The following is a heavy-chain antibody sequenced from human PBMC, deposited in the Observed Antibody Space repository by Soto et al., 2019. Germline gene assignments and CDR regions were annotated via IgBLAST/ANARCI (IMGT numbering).Heavy chain of an antibody. Sequence: EVQLVESGGGLAKPGGSLRLSCAASGFTFSSYSMNWVRQAPGKGLEWVSSISSSSSYIYYADSVKGRFTISRDNAKNSLYLRMNSLNAEDTAVYCCPRDSGGSSVNWFDPGGQGTLGTVSS. CDR3: PRDSGGSSVNWFDP. J-gene: IGHJ5*02. CDR1: GFTFSSYS. CDR2: ISSSSSYI. V-gene: IGHV3-21*01. D-gene: IGHD1-26*01.